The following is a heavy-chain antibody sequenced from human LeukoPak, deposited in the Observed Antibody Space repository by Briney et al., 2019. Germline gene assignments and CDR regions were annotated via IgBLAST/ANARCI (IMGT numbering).Heavy chain of an antibody. Sequence: ASVKVSCKASGYTFTGYYMHWVRQAPGQGLEWMGWINPNSGGTNYAQKFRGRVTMTRDTSISTAYMELSRLRSDDTAVYYCARREVISSSWYEGVDYWGQGTLVTVSS. CDR1: GYTFTGYY. CDR2: INPNSGGT. D-gene: IGHD6-13*01. CDR3: ARREVISSSWYEGVDY. J-gene: IGHJ4*02. V-gene: IGHV1-2*02.